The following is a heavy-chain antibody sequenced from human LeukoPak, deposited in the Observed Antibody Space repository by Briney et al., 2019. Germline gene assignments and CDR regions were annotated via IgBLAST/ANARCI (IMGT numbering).Heavy chain of an antibody. CDR2: INPNSGGT. J-gene: IGHJ3*02. D-gene: IGHD1-26*01. V-gene: IGHV1-2*04. Sequence: ASVKVSCKASGYTFTGYYMHWVRQAPGQGFEWMGWINPNSGGTNYAHKFQGWVTMTRDTSITTAYMELSRLRSHDTAVYYCARAGIVGAKTLGLRSDFDIWGQGTMVTVSS. CDR1: GYTFTGYY. CDR3: ARAGIVGAKTLGLRSDFDI.